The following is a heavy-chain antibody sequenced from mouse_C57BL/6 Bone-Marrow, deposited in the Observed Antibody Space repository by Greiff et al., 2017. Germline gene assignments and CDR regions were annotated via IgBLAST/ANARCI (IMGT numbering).Heavy chain of an antibody. Sequence: EVQLQQSGAELVRPGASVKLSCTASGFNIKDDYMHWVKQRPEQGLEWIGWIDPENGDTEYASKFQGKATITADTSSNTAYLQLRSLTSEDTAVYDCTTYYEYVYWGQGTLVTVSA. J-gene: IGHJ3*01. CDR3: TTYYEYVY. CDR1: GFNIKDDY. D-gene: IGHD2-4*01. CDR2: IDPENGDT. V-gene: IGHV14-4*01.